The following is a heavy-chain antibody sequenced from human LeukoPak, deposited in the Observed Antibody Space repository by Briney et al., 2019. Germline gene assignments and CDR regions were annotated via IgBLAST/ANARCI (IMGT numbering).Heavy chain of an antibody. Sequence: ASVKVSCKASGYTFTSYGISWVRQAPGQGLEWMGWISAYNGNTNYAQKLQGRVTMTTDTSTSTAYMELRSLRSDDTAVYYCASGDYGSGSYYNTGFDYWGQGTLVTVSS. J-gene: IGHJ4*02. V-gene: IGHV1-18*01. CDR1: GYTFTSYG. D-gene: IGHD3-10*01. CDR2: ISAYNGNT. CDR3: ASGDYGSGSYYNTGFDY.